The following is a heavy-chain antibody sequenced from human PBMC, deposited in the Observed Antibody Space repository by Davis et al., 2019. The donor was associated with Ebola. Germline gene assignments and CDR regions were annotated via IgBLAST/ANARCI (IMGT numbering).Heavy chain of an antibody. Sequence: PGGSLRLSCAAPGFTFSDYYMSWIRQAPGKGLEWVSYISSSGSTIYYADSVKGRFTISRDNAKNSLYLQMNSLRAEDTAVYYCARVEYSNYGAYFDYWGQGTLVTVSS. J-gene: IGHJ4*02. V-gene: IGHV3-11*01. CDR3: ARVEYSNYGAYFDY. CDR1: GFTFSDYY. CDR2: ISSSGSTI. D-gene: IGHD4-11*01.